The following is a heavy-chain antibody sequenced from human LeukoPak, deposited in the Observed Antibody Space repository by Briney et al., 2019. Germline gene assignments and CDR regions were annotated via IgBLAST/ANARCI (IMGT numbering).Heavy chain of an antibody. Sequence: GGSLRLSCTASGFTFSDYSMGWVRQAPGKGLEWVSHITSSGTTMYYADSVKGRFTISRDNAKNSLYLQMNSLRAEDTAVYYCADSNYGYWGQGTLVTVSS. J-gene: IGHJ4*02. CDR3: ADSNYGY. D-gene: IGHD4-11*01. V-gene: IGHV3-11*04. CDR2: ITSSGTTM. CDR1: GFTFSDYS.